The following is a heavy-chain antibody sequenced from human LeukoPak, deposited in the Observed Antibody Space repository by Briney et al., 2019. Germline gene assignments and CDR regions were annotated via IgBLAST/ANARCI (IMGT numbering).Heavy chain of an antibody. CDR3: AKDRETTASGTFDY. CDR1: GFTFSNYG. J-gene: IGHJ4*02. Sequence: GGSLRLSCAASGFTFSNYGMHCVRQAPGKGLEWVAGISEDGINKYYADSVKGRFTISKDNSNNTLFLQMNSLRAEDTAVYYCAKDRETTASGTFDYWGQGALVTVSS. CDR2: ISEDGINK. D-gene: IGHD1-14*01. V-gene: IGHV3-30*18.